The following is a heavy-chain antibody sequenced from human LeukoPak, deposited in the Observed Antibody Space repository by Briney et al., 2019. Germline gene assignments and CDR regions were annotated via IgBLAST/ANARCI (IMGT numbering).Heavy chain of an antibody. Sequence: SETLSLTCAVYGGSFSGYYWSWIRQPPGKGLEWIGEINHSGSTNYNPSPKSRVTISVDTSKNQFSLKLSSVTAADTAVYYCARGPLRYCSGGSCPVFGYWGQGTLVTVSS. D-gene: IGHD2-15*01. CDR2: INHSGST. CDR3: ARGPLRYCSGGSCPVFGY. J-gene: IGHJ4*02. V-gene: IGHV4-34*01. CDR1: GGSFSGYY.